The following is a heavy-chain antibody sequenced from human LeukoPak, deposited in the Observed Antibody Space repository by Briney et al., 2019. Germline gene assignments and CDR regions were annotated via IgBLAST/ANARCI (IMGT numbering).Heavy chain of an antibody. CDR3: AREDYYDSSVYLNFDY. Sequence: PSETLSLTCTVSGGSISSYYWSWIRQPAGKGLEWIGRIYTSGSTNYNPSLKSRVTMSVDTSKNQFSLKLSSVPAADTAVYYCAREDYYDSSVYLNFDYWGQGSLVTVSS. D-gene: IGHD3-22*01. CDR1: GGSISSYY. V-gene: IGHV4-4*07. J-gene: IGHJ4*02. CDR2: IYTSGST.